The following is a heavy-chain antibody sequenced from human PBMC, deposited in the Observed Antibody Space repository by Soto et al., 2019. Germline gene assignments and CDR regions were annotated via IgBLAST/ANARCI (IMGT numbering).Heavy chain of an antibody. CDR1: GFTFSNYA. D-gene: IGHD6-25*01. Sequence: PGGSLRLSCEASGFTFSNYAMTGVRQGPGQGLEWVAAISGSGFIAYYADSVKGRFTISRDNSKNTLYLQMDSLTAEDTAIYYCARNFTQRGGMDVWGQGTTVTVSS. CDR3: ARNFTQRGGMDV. V-gene: IGHV3-23*01. CDR2: ISGSGFIA. J-gene: IGHJ6*02.